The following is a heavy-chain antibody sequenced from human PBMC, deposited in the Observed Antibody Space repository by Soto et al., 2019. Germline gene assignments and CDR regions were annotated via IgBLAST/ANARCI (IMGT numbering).Heavy chain of an antibody. CDR2: IYWDDDK. Sequence: QITLKESGPTLVKPTQTLTLTCTFSGFSLSTSGVGMGWIRQPPGKALEWLALIYWDDDKRYSPSLKSRLTITKDTSKNQVVLTMTNMDPVDTATYYCAHVYGGYDNFDYWGQGTLVTVSP. J-gene: IGHJ4*02. CDR1: GFSLSTSGVG. V-gene: IGHV2-5*02. CDR3: AHVYGGYDNFDY. D-gene: IGHD5-12*01.